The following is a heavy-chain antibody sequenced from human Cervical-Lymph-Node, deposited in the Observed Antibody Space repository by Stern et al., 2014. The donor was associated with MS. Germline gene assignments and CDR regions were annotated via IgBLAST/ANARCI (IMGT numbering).Heavy chain of an antibody. CDR1: GFTFRYFA. Sequence: EMQLVESGGGLVQPGGSLRLSCAASGFTFRYFAMSWVRQTPGKGLEWVSRIGGSGANTYYADSVKGRFSISRDYSRNTLFLQMNSLRVEDSAVYYCVKVAYSSGYDWFDPWGQGTLVTVSS. CDR2: IGGSGANT. CDR3: VKVAYSSGYDWFDP. V-gene: IGHV3-23*04. D-gene: IGHD3-22*01. J-gene: IGHJ5*02.